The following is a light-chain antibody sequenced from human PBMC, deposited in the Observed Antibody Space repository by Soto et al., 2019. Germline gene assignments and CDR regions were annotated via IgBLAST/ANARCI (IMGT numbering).Light chain of an antibody. V-gene: IGKV3-11*01. CDR3: QQRSNRPPFT. Sequence: EIVLTQSPATLSLSPGERATLFCRASQSITRYLAWYQQKPGQPPRLLIYDASNRATGIPARFSGSGSGTDFTLTSSSLEPEDFAVYYWQQRSNRPPFTFGQGTKLEIK. J-gene: IGKJ2*01. CDR1: QSITRY. CDR2: DAS.